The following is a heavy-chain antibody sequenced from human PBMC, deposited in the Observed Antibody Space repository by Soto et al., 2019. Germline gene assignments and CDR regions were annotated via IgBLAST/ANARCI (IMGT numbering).Heavy chain of an antibody. D-gene: IGHD6-19*01. CDR1: RFTFSNLA. CDR2: ISSGSST. Sequence: EVQLLESGGGLVQPGGSLRLSCAASRFTFSNLAMAWVRQPPGKGLEWVSSISSGSSTYYADSVKGRFTISRDNSKNTLYLHMNTLSAEDTAGYYCAIVEAVDYWGQGTLVTVSS. J-gene: IGHJ4*02. V-gene: IGHV3-23*01. CDR3: AIVEAVDY.